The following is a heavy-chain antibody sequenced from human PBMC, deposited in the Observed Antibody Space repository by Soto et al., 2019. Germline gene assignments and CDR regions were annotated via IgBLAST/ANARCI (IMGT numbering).Heavy chain of an antibody. CDR2: MNPNSGNT. Sequence: QVQLVQSGAEVKKPGASVKVSCKASGYTFTSYDINWVRQATGQGLEWMGWMNPNSGNTGYAQKFKGRVPITRNTSISTAYMELSSLRSGDTAVYYCARDRSGWAAGVFDYWGQGTLVTVSS. J-gene: IGHJ4*02. D-gene: IGHD6-19*01. CDR3: ARDRSGWAAGVFDY. V-gene: IGHV1-8*01. CDR1: GYTFTSYD.